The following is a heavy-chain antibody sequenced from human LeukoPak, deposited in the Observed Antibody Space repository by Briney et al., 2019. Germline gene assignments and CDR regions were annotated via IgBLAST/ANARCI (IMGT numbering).Heavy chain of an antibody. J-gene: IGHJ3*02. CDR3: ARDQGTTMTSYAFDM. CDR2: ISGGYSYI. V-gene: IGHV3-21*06. D-gene: IGHD4-17*01. Sequence: GGSLRLSCSASGFTFTNYYLNWVRQAPGKGLEWVSSISGGYSYINYAASVKGRFTISRDSAKNSLYLQMDSLRAEDTAVYYCARDQGTTMTSYAFDMWGRGIMVTVSS. CDR1: GFTFTNYY.